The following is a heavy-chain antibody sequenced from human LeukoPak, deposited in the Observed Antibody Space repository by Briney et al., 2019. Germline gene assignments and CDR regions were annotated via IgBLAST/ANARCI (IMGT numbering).Heavy chain of an antibody. D-gene: IGHD3-10*01. CDR3: ARGFYGAGSHFDY. J-gene: IGHJ4*02. V-gene: IGHV4-30-2*01. Sequence: SETLSLTCAVSGGSISSGDFPWSWVRQPPGKGLEWIGYIFHTGHTSYNPSLKSRVTISVDMSKNQLSLRLTSVTAADTAVYYCARGFYGAGSHFDYWGQGTLVTVSS. CDR1: GGSISSGDFP. CDR2: IFHTGHT.